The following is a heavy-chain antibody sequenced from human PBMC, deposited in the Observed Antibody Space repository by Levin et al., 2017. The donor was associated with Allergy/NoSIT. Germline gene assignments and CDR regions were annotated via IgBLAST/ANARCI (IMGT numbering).Heavy chain of an antibody. CDR1: GASISSYH. V-gene: IGHV4-59*01. D-gene: IGHD2-15*01. CDR3: ARDRVVASSGTYYYYGMAV. J-gene: IGHJ6*02. CDR2: IYYSGST. Sequence: SETLSLTCIVSGASISSYHWSWIRQPPVKGLEWIGYIYYSGSTNYNPSLKSRVTMSVDTSRNQFSLTLNSVTAAATAVYYCARDRVVASSGTYYYYGMAVWGQGTTVTVSS.